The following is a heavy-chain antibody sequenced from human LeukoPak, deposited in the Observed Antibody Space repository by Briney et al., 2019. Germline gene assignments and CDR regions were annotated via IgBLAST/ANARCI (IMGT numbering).Heavy chain of an antibody. D-gene: IGHD3-10*02. Sequence: PGGSLRLSCAASEFTFSTYAMHWVRQAPGKGLEWVSAISGRSGSTYYADSVKGRFTISRDNAKNSLYLQMNSLRAEDTAVYYCAELGITMIGGVWGKGTTVTISS. V-gene: IGHV3-23*01. CDR3: AELGITMIGGV. CDR2: ISGRSGST. J-gene: IGHJ6*04. CDR1: EFTFSTYA.